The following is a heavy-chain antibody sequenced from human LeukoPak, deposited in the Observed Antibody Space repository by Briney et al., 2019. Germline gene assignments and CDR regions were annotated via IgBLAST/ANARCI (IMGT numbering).Heavy chain of an antibody. CDR3: ARYYYGSGSYYSGYYYYYMDV. D-gene: IGHD3-10*01. CDR1: GGSISSYY. V-gene: IGHV4-59*12. CDR2: IYYSGST. J-gene: IGHJ6*03. Sequence: SETLSLTCTVSGGSISSYYWSWIRQPPGKGLEWIGYIYYSGSTNYNPSLKSRVTISVDTAKNQFSLKLSSVTAADTAVYYCARYYYGSGSYYSGYYYYYMDVWGKGTTVTISS.